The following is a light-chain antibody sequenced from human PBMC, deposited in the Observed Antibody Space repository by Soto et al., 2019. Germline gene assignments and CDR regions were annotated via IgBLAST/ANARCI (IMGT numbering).Light chain of an antibody. J-gene: IGKJ4*01. CDR3: QQYKIYPLT. CDR1: ESINIW. V-gene: IGKV1-5*03. Sequence: DIQMTQSPSTLSASVGDRVTITCRASESINIWLAWYQQKPGKAPKLLIYKATILETGAPSRFSGSGSGTELTLSISSLQPDDCATYYCQQYKIYPLTFGGGTKVEIK. CDR2: KAT.